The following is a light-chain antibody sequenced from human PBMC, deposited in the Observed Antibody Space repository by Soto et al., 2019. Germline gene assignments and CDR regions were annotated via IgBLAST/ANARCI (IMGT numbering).Light chain of an antibody. V-gene: IGKV3-11*01. Sequence: DIMMTQSPATLSVSTGERATLSCRASQSISSNLAWYQQKPGQAPRLLIFGASNRATGIPARFSGSGSGTDFTLTINSLEPEDFAVYYCQQRSNWPITFGQGTRLEIK. CDR3: QQRSNWPIT. J-gene: IGKJ5*01. CDR2: GAS. CDR1: QSISSN.